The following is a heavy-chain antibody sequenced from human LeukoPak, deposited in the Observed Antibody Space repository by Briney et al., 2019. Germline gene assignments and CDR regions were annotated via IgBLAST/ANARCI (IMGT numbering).Heavy chain of an antibody. CDR3: TGVDYDFWSGYWPDDY. Sequence: GGSLRLSCTASGFTFGDYAMSWVRQAPGKGLEWVGFIRSKAYGGTTEYAASVKGRFTISRDDSKSIAYLQMNSLKTEDTAVYYCTGVDYDFWSGYWPDDYWGQGTLVTVSS. J-gene: IGHJ4*02. D-gene: IGHD3-3*01. CDR2: IRSKAYGGTT. V-gene: IGHV3-49*04. CDR1: GFTFGDYA.